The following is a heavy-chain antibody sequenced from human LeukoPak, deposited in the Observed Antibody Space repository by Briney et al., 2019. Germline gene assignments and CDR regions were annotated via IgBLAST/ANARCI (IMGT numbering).Heavy chain of an antibody. Sequence: GRSLRLSCTASGFTFGDYAMSWVRQAPGKGLEWVGFIRSKAYGGTTEHAASVKGRFTISRDDSKSIAYLQMNSLKTEDTAVYYCTRTRVPGYYYYYYMDVWGKGTTVTVSS. CDR1: GFTFGDYA. V-gene: IGHV3-49*04. CDR3: TRTRVPGYYYYYYMDV. CDR2: IRSKAYGGTT. J-gene: IGHJ6*03.